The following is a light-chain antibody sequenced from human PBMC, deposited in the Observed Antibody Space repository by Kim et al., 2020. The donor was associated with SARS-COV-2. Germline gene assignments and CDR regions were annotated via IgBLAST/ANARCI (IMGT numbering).Light chain of an antibody. CDR1: SLRSYY. J-gene: IGLJ2*01. V-gene: IGLV3-19*01. Sequence: SSELTQDPAVSVALGQTVRITCQGDSLRSYYATWYQQKPGQAPILVIYGKNNRPSGIPDRFSGSSSGNTASLTITGAQAEDEADYYCNSRDSGDKVIFGGGTQLTVL. CDR3: NSRDSGDKVI. CDR2: GKN.